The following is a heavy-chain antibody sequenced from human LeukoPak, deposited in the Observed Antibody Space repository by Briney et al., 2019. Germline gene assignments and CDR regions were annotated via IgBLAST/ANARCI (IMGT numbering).Heavy chain of an antibody. CDR2: INPNSGGT. V-gene: IGHV1-2*02. D-gene: IGHD5-12*01. CDR3: ARRRGYSGYDTFDY. J-gene: IGHJ4*02. CDR1: GYTFTGYY. Sequence: GVSVKVSCKASGYTFTGYYMHWVRQAPGQGLEWMGWINPNSGGTNYAQKFQGRVTMTRDTSISTAYMELSRLRSDDTAVYYCARRRGYSGYDTFDYWGQGTLVTVSS.